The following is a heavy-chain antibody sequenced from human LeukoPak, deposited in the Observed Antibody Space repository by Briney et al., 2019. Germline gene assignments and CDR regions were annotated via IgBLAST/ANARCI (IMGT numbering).Heavy chain of an antibody. CDR3: ARDFGYSYGYLFDY. CDR2: IKQDETEK. Sequence: PGGSLRLSCTASGFTFSNFWMGWVRQAPGKGLEWVANIKQDETEKFYLGSVKGRFTISRDNAKNSLYLQMNSLRVEDTALYYCARDFGYSYGYLFDYWGQGTLVTVSS. CDR1: GFTFSNFW. D-gene: IGHD5-18*01. V-gene: IGHV3-7*03. J-gene: IGHJ4*02.